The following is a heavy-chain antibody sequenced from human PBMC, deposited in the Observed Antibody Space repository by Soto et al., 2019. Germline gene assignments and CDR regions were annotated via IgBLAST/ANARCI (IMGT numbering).Heavy chain of an antibody. CDR1: GDSINNYY. CDR2: IHVSGKT. D-gene: IGHD3-3*01. J-gene: IGHJ6*02. Sequence: LSLTCTVSGDSINNYYWSWIRQPAGKGLEWIGRIHVSGKTNYNPSLKSRVTMSLDMSKNHFSLRLSSVTAADTAVYYCAGPSRDFWNGYPYYYGMDVWGQGTTVTVSS. CDR3: AGPSRDFWNGYPYYYGMDV. V-gene: IGHV4-4*07.